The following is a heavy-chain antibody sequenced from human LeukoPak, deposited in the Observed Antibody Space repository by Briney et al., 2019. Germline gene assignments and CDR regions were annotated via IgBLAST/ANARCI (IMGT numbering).Heavy chain of an antibody. D-gene: IGHD2-21*01. V-gene: IGHV6-1*01. CDR3: ARAVAYGIGFDP. CDR2: TYYRSNLYN. CDR1: GDSVSNNSSA. J-gene: IGHJ5*02. Sequence: SQTLSLTCAISGDSVSNNSSAWNWVRQSPSRGLEWLGRTYYRSNLYNDYAVSVKSRITINADTSKNQFSLQLNSVTPEDTATYYCARAVAYGIGFDPWGQGALVTVSS.